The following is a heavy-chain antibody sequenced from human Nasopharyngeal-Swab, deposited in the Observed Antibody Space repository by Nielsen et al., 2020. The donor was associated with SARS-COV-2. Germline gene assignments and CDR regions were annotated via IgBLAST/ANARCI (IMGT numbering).Heavy chain of an antibody. CDR2: SRNKANSYTT. J-gene: IGHJ6*02. CDR3: ARDLSSIWTSGLGV. Sequence: GESLKTSCAASGFTFSAHYMDWVRQPPGKGLEWVGRSRNKANSYTTEYAASVKGRFTISRDDSKNSLYLQMSSLRTEDTALYYCARDLSSIWTSGLGVWGQGTTVIVSS. CDR1: GFTFSAHY. D-gene: IGHD6-13*01. V-gene: IGHV3-72*01.